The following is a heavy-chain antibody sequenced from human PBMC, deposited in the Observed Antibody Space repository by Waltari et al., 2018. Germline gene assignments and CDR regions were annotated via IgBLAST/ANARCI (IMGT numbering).Heavy chain of an antibody. J-gene: IGHJ3*02. V-gene: IGHV4-34*01. Sequence: QVQLQQWGAGLLKPSETLSLTCAVYGGSFSGYYWSWIRQPPGKGLEWIGEINHSGSTNYNPSLKSRVTISVDTSKNQFSLKLSSVTAADTAVYYCARMDYDFWSGYYGDAFDIWGQGTMVTVSS. CDR1: GGSFSGYY. CDR3: ARMDYDFWSGYYGDAFDI. CDR2: INHSGST. D-gene: IGHD3-3*01.